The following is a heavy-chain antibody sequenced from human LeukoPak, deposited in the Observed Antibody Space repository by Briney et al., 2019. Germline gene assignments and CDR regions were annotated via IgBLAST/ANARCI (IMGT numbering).Heavy chain of an antibody. V-gene: IGHV4-30-4*01. D-gene: IGHD3-22*01. CDR1: GGSISSGDYY. Sequence: SQTLSLTCTVSGGSISSGDYYWSWLRQPPGKGLEWIGYIYYSGSTYYNPSLKSRVTISVDTSKNQFSLKLSSVTAADTAVYYCARYDSSGYYPFDYWGQGTLVTVSS. J-gene: IGHJ4*02. CDR3: ARYDSSGYYPFDY. CDR2: IYYSGST.